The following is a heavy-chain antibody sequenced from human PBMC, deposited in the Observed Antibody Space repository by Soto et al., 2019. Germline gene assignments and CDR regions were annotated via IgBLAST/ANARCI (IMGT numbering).Heavy chain of an antibody. V-gene: IGHV3-30-3*01. D-gene: IGHD6-13*01. J-gene: IGHJ4*02. CDR1: GFTFSSYA. CDR3: ATEIAAAGEDY. Sequence: AGSLRLSCAASGFTFSSYAMHWVRQAPGKGLEWVAVISYDGSNKYYADSVKGRFTISRDNSKNTLYLQMNSLRAEDTAVYYCATEIAAAGEDYWGQGTLVTVSS. CDR2: ISYDGSNK.